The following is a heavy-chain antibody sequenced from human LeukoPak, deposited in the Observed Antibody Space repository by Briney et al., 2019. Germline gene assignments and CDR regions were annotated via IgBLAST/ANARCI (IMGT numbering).Heavy chain of an antibody. V-gene: IGHV1-18*01. Sequence: ASVKVSCKTSGHSMNTFGITWVRQAPGQGLEWIGWMSSDNGNTNYADKFQGRVSITRDTSRTTAYMELRSLRSDDTAVYFCANVAKGRYFFYYMDVWGAGTTVTVS. D-gene: IGHD5-12*01. CDR3: ANVAKGRYFFYYMDV. J-gene: IGHJ6*03. CDR1: GHSMNTFG. CDR2: MSSDNGNT.